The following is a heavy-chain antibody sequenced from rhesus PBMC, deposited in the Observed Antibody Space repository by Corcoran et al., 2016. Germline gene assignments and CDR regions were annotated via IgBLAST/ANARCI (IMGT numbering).Heavy chain of an antibody. V-gene: IGHV4-169*01. J-gene: IGHJ5-1*01. CDR1: GGSISSSY. Sequence: QLPLQESGPGLVKPSYTASVTCAVSGGSISSSYWSWIRQAPGQELEWIGSICGSGSSTNYNPALKRRVTLSVETAKKQLSLKLGSVTTADTAVYDGARSLGYSGRWNRDDGFDVWGPGVLVTVSS. D-gene: IGHD6-25*01. CDR2: ICGSGSST. CDR3: ARSLGYSGRWNRDDGFDV.